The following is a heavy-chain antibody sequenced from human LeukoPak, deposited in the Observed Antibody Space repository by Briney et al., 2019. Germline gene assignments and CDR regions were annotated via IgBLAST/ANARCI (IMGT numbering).Heavy chain of an antibody. J-gene: IGHJ5*02. CDR2: INPNSGGT. CDR1: GYTFTSYG. CDR3: AREKRVAGSRGGFDP. Sequence: GASVKVSCKASGYTFTSYGISWVRQAPGQGLEWMGWINPNSGGTNFAQKFQGRVTMTRDTSISTAYMELSRLRSEDTAVYYCAREKRVAGSRGGFDPWGQGTLVTVSS. D-gene: IGHD6-19*01. V-gene: IGHV1-2*02.